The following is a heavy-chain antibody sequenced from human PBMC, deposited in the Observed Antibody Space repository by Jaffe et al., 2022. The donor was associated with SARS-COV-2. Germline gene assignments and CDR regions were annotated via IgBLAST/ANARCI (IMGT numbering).Heavy chain of an antibody. Sequence: EVQLVESGGGLVQPGRSLRLSCAASGFTFDDYAMHWVRQAPGKGLEWVSGISWNSGSIGYADSVKGRFTISRDNAKNSLYLQMNSLRAEDTALYYCAKDMAPYGSGSYYIGYYYYGMDVWGQGTTVTVSS. J-gene: IGHJ6*02. CDR3: AKDMAPYGSGSYYIGYYYYGMDV. CDR1: GFTFDDYA. D-gene: IGHD3-10*01. CDR2: ISWNSGSI. V-gene: IGHV3-9*01.